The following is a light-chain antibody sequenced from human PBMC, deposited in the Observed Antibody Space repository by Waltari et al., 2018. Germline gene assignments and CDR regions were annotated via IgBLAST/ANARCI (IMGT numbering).Light chain of an antibody. CDR1: GSDIGGSNL. CDR2: EVT. Sequence: QSALTQPASVSGSPGQSITISCTGSGSDIGGSNLVSWYQQPPGKAPKLIIYEVTNRPSGVSIRFSGSKSGNTAALTISGLQAEDEGDYFCCSHAGSETYVVFGGGTKLTVL. CDR3: CSHAGSETYVV. J-gene: IGLJ2*01. V-gene: IGLV2-23*02.